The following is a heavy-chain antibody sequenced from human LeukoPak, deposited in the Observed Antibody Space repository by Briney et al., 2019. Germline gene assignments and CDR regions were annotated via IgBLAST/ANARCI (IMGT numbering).Heavy chain of an antibody. CDR1: GGTFSSYA. CDR3: ARERGYSYGLLQN. CDR2: IIPILGIA. Sequence: SVKVSCKASGGTFSSYAISWVRQAPGQRLEWMGRIIPILGIANYAQKFQGRVTITADKSTSTAYMELSSLRSEDTAVYYCARERGYSYGLLQNWGQGTLVTVSS. D-gene: IGHD5-18*01. V-gene: IGHV1-69*04. J-gene: IGHJ4*02.